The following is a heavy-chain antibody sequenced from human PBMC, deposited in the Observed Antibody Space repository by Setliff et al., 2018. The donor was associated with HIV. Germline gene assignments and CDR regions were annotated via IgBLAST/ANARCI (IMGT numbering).Heavy chain of an antibody. CDR1: GYRFTGFA. D-gene: IGHD5-18*01. CDR3: ARSLREYSYGSPDY. Sequence: ASVKVSCKASGYRFTGFAIHWVRQAPGQRFEWMGWINAGTGNTKYSQKFQDRVTISRDIHANTAYMELSSLRSEDTAIYYCARSLREYSYGSPDYWGPGTLFTVPP. J-gene: IGHJ4*02. V-gene: IGHV1-3*01. CDR2: INAGTGNT.